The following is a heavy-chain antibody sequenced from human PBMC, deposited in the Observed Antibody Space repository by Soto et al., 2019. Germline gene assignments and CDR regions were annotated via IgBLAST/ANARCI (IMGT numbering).Heavy chain of an antibody. V-gene: IGHV3-30-3*01. CDR1: GFTFSSYA. D-gene: IGHD3-22*01. CDR2: ISYDGSNK. J-gene: IGHJ4*02. CDR3: ARAPDSSGQDY. Sequence: PRLSCAASGFTFSSYAMHWVRQAPGKGLEWVAVISYDGSNKYYADSVKGRFTISRDNSKNTLYLQMNSLRAEDTAVYYCARAPDSSGQDYWGQGTLVTVSS.